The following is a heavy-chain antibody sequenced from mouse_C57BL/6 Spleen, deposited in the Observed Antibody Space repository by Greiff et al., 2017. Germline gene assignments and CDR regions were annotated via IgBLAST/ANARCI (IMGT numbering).Heavy chain of an antibody. V-gene: IGHV5-4*03. J-gene: IGHJ3*01. CDR1: GFTFSSYA. CDR2: ISDGGSYT. D-gene: IGHD1-1*01. Sequence: EVTVVESGGGLVKPGGSLKLSCAASGFTFSSYAMSWVRQTPEKRLEWVATISDGGSYTYYPDNVKGRFTISRDNAKNNLYLQMSHLKSEDTAMYYCARRDYGSSYVAWFAYWGQGTLVTVSA. CDR3: ARRDYGSSYVAWFAY.